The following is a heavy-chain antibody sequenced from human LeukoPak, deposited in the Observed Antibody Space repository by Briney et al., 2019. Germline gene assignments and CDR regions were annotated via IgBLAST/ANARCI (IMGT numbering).Heavy chain of an antibody. J-gene: IGHJ4*02. CDR2: ISGSGGST. Sequence: QPGGSLRLSCAASGFTFSSYAMSWVRQAAGKGLEWVSAISGSGGSTYYADSVKGRFTISRDNAKKSLYLQMNSLRAEDTAVYYCARESYYYDSSGPDYWGQGTLVTVSS. V-gene: IGHV3-23*01. CDR1: GFTFSSYA. D-gene: IGHD3-22*01. CDR3: ARESYYYDSSGPDY.